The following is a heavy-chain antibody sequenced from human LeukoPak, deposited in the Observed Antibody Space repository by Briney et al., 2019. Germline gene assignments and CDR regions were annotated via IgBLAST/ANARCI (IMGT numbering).Heavy chain of an antibody. Sequence: PSETLSLTCTVSGGSISSYYWSWIRQPPGKGLEWIGYIYNSGSTNYNPSLKSRVTISVDTSKNQFSLKLSSVTAADTAVYYCARHPSGAYWYFDLWGRGTLVTVSS. J-gene: IGHJ2*01. D-gene: IGHD3-10*01. CDR3: ARHPSGAYWYFDL. CDR1: GGSISSYY. CDR2: IYNSGST. V-gene: IGHV4-59*08.